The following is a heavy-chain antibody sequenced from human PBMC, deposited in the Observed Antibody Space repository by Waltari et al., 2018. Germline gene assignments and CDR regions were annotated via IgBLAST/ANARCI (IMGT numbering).Heavy chain of an antibody. CDR3: ATGPSSGYYLFDY. Sequence: EVQLVQSGAEVKKPGATVKISCKASGYTFTDYYMHWVQQAPGKGLEWMGRVDPEDSESIYAEKFQGRVTITADTSTVTAYMELSSLRSDDTAVYYCATGPSSGYYLFDYWGQGTLVTVSS. J-gene: IGHJ4*02. CDR1: GYTFTDYY. D-gene: IGHD3-22*01. V-gene: IGHV1-69-2*01. CDR2: VDPEDSES.